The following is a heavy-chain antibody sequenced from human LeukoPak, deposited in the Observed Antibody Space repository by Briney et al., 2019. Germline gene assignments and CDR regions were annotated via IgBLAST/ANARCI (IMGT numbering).Heavy chain of an antibody. CDR1: GGSISSSNW. J-gene: IGHJ4*02. D-gene: IGHD2-2*01. Sequence: PSGTLSLTCAVSGGSISSSNWWSWVRQPPGKGLEWIGEIYHSGSTNYNPSLKSRVTISVDRSKNQFSLKLSSVTAADTAVYYCARGYCSSTSCYSPYYFDYWGQGTLVTVSS. V-gene: IGHV4-4*02. CDR2: IYHSGST. CDR3: ARGYCSSTSCYSPYYFDY.